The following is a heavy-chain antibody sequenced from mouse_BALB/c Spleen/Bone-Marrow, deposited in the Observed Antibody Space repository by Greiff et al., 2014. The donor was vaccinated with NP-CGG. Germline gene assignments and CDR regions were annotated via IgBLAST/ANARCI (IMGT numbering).Heavy chain of an antibody. D-gene: IGHD1-1*01. V-gene: IGHV5-6*02. CDR3: ARQRGGGYYGFFAY. J-gene: IGHJ3*01. CDR1: GFTFSSYG. Sequence: EVKLVESGGALVKPGGSPKLSCAASGFTFSSYGMSWVRQTPDKRLEWVATISSGDGYTYYPDSVKGRFTISRDNAKNTLYLQMSSLTSEDSAMYYCARQRGGGYYGFFAYWGQGTLVTVSA. CDR2: ISSGDGYT.